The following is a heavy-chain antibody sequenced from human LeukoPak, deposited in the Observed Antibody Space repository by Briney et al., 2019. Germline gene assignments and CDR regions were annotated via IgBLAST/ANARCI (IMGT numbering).Heavy chain of an antibody. CDR3: ARLPYPYDFWSGYSDY. Sequence: ASVKVSCKGSGYTFTGYYMHWVRQAPGQGLEWMGWINPNSGGTNYAQKFQGRVTMTRDTSISTAYMELSRLRSDDTAVYYCARLPYPYDFWSGYSDYWGQGTLVTVSS. D-gene: IGHD3-3*01. CDR2: INPNSGGT. V-gene: IGHV1-2*02. CDR1: GYTFTGYY. J-gene: IGHJ4*02.